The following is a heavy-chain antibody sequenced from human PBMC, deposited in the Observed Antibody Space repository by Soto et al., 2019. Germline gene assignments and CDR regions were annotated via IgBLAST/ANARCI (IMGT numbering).Heavy chain of an antibody. CDR2: IYYIGST. Sequence: PSETLSLTCTVSGGSISSSSYYWGWIRQPPGKGLEWIGSIYYIGSTYYNPSLKSRVTISVDTSKNQFSLKLRSVTAADTAVYYCARTGSGGTWFDPWGQGTLVTVSS. CDR1: GGSISSSSYY. D-gene: IGHD3-10*01. CDR3: ARTGSGGTWFDP. V-gene: IGHV4-39*07. J-gene: IGHJ5*02.